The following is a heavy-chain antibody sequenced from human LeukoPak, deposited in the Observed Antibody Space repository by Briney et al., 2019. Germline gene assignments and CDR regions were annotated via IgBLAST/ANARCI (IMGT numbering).Heavy chain of an antibody. D-gene: IGHD1-7*01. J-gene: IGHJ5*02. V-gene: IGHV1-2*02. CDR1: GYTFTGYY. Sequence: ASVKVSCKASGYTFTGYYMHWVRQAPGQGLEWMGWINPNSGGTNYAQKFQGRVTMTRDTSISTAYMELSRLRSDDTAVYYCARVGPTTVTGTIGWFDPWGQGTLVTVSS. CDR2: INPNSGGT. CDR3: ARVGPTTVTGTIGWFDP.